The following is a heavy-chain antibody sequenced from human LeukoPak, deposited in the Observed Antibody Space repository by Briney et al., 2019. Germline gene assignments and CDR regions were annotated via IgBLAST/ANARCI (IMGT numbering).Heavy chain of an antibody. CDR1: GFTFISYG. Sequence: GGSLRLSCAVSGFTFISYGMHWVRQAPGKGLEWVAVISYDGSNKYYADSVKGRFTISRDNSKNTVYLQMNSLRAEDTAVYYCAKVLSGSQDYWGQGTLVTVFS. CDR3: AKVLSGSQDY. V-gene: IGHV3-30*18. CDR2: ISYDGSNK. D-gene: IGHD1-26*01. J-gene: IGHJ4*02.